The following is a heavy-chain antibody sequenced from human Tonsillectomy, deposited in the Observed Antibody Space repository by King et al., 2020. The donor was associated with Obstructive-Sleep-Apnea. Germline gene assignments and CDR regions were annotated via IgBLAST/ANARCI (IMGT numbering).Heavy chain of an antibody. CDR1: GFTFDDYA. Sequence: VQLVESGGGFVQPGRSLRLSCAASGFTFDDYAMHWVRQAPGKGLELVSGISWNRGRRGYADAVKGRFTISRDNAKNSLYLQVNNLRAEDTALYYCAKDGSSSWVEYFHHWGQGTLVTVSS. D-gene: IGHD6-13*01. V-gene: IGHV3-9*01. CDR3: AKDGSSSWVEYFHH. J-gene: IGHJ1*01. CDR2: ISWNRGRR.